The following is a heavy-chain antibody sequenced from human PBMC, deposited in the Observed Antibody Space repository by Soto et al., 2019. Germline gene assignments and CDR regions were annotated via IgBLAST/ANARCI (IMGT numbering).Heavy chain of an antibody. J-gene: IGHJ4*02. V-gene: IGHV4-39*01. D-gene: IGHD3-10*01. CDR1: GGSISSSSYY. CDR2: IYYSGST. CDR3: ARRGYGSGSWDY. Sequence: QLQLQESGPGLVKPSETLSLTCTVSGGSISSSSYYWGWIRQPPGKGLEWIGSIYYSGSTYYNPPLKSRVTISVDTSKNQFSLKLSSVTAADTAVYYCARRGYGSGSWDYWGQGTLVTVSS.